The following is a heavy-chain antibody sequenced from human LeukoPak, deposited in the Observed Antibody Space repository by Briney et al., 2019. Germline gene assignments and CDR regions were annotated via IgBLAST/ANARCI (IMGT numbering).Heavy chain of an antibody. V-gene: IGHV3-30-3*01. CDR1: GFTFSSYA. J-gene: IGHJ4*02. Sequence: PGRSLRLSCAASGFTFSSYAMHWVRQAPGKGLEWVAVISYDGSNKYYADSVKGRFTISRDNSKNTLYLQMNSPRAEDTAVYYCARVGIGSSWYYPPHYWGQGTLVTVSS. CDR2: ISYDGSNK. D-gene: IGHD6-13*01. CDR3: ARVGIGSSWYYPPHY.